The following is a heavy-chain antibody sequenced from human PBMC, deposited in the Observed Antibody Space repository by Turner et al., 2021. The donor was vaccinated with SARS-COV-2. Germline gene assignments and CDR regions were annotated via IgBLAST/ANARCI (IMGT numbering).Heavy chain of an antibody. Sequence: QVPLVQSGAEVKKTVASVKVSCKASGYTFTAYHMHWVRQAPGQGLEWMGWIDPNSGVTNSIHNFQGRVTMTRDTSTSTAYLEILSLTSDDTAVFYCARLPDTSMAQWGQGTLVTVSS. CDR2: IDPNSGVT. J-gene: IGHJ4*02. CDR1: GYTFTAYH. D-gene: IGHD5-18*01. CDR3: ARLPDTSMAQ. V-gene: IGHV1-2*02.